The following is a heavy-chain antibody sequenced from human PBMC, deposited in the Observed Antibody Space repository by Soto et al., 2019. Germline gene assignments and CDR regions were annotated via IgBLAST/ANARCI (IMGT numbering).Heavy chain of an antibody. V-gene: IGHV4-34*01. Sequence: SETLSLTCAVYGGSFSGYYWSWIRQPPGKGLEWIGEINHSGSTNYNPSLKSRVTISVDTPKNQFSLKLSSVTAAATAVYYCARALSPPSSGYSHDAFDIWGQGTMVTVSS. D-gene: IGHD3-22*01. CDR2: INHSGST. CDR3: ARALSPPSSGYSHDAFDI. CDR1: GGSFSGYY. J-gene: IGHJ3*02.